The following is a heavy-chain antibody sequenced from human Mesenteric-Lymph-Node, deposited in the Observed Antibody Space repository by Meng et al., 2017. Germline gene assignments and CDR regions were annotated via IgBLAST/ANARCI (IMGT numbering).Heavy chain of an antibody. D-gene: IGHD3-3*01. CDR2: IYTSGST. J-gene: IGHJ6*02. V-gene: IGHV4-61*02. Sequence: LRLSCTVSGGSINSGYNHWSWIRQPAGEGLEWIGRIYTSGSTSYNPSLKSRVTISVDTSKNQFSLKLSSVTAADTAVYYCARVKIWSGLSESYYYYGMDVWGQGTTVTVSS. CDR3: ARVKIWSGLSESYYYYGMDV. CDR1: GGSINSGYNH.